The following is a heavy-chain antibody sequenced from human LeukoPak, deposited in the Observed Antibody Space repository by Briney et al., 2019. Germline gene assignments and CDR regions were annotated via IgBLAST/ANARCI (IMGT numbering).Heavy chain of an antibody. CDR1: GFTFSSYA. CDR2: ISGSGGST. J-gene: IGHJ6*04. V-gene: IGHV3-23*01. D-gene: IGHD4-17*01. Sequence: GGSLRLSCAASGFTFSSYAMSWARQAPGKGLEWVSAISGSGGSTYYADSVKGRFTISRDNSKNTLYLQMNSLRAEDTAVYYCAKGDYGDPRDYYYYGMDVWGKGTTVTVSS. CDR3: AKGDYGDPRDYYYYGMDV.